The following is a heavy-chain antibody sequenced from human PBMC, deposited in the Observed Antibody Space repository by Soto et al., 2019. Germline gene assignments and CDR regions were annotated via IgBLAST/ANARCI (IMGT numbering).Heavy chain of an antibody. V-gene: IGHV3-23*01. Sequence: GGSLRLSCAASGFTFSSYAMSWVRQAPGKGLEWVSAISGSGGSTYYADSVKGRFTISRDNSKNTLYLQMNSLTAEDTAVYYCAKTAHTYYYAPRHFDYWGQGTLVTVSS. J-gene: IGHJ4*02. CDR2: ISGSGGST. CDR1: GFTFSSYA. D-gene: IGHD3-10*01. CDR3: AKTAHTYYYAPRHFDY.